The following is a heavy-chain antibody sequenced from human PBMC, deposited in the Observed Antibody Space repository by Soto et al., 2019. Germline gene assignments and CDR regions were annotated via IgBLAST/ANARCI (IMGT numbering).Heavy chain of an antibody. J-gene: IGHJ6*02. D-gene: IGHD6-19*01. V-gene: IGHV4-39*01. Sequence: SETLSLTCTVSGGSISSSSYYWGWIRQPPGKGLEWIGSIYYSGSTYYNPSLKSRVTISVDTSKNQFSLKLSSVTAADTAVYYCARARYSSGCYAMDVWGHGTTVTVSS. CDR2: IYYSGST. CDR3: ARARYSSGCYAMDV. CDR1: GGSISSSSYY.